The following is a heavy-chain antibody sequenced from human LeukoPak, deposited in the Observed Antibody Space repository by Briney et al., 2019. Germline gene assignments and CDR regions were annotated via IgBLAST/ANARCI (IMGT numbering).Heavy chain of an antibody. D-gene: IGHD2-15*01. CDR3: ARRRRPDIVVVVAATPYNWFDP. J-gene: IGHJ5*02. CDR1: GGSLSGYH. Sequence: SETLSLTCAVYGGSLSGYHWSWIRQPPGKGLEWIGEINHSGSTNYNPSLKSRVTISVDTSKNQFSLKLSSVTAADTAVYYCARRRRPDIVVVVAATPYNWFDPWGQGTLVTVSS. V-gene: IGHV4-34*01. CDR2: INHSGST.